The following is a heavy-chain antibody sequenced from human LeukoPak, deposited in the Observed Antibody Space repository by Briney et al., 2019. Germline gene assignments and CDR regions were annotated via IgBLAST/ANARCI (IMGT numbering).Heavy chain of an antibody. CDR1: GYTFSNYG. D-gene: IGHD3-3*01. CDR2: INAYNGNT. V-gene: IGHV1-18*01. CDR3: ARVRIFGVVATDY. J-gene: IGHJ4*02. Sequence: ASVKVSCKATGYTFSNYGISWVRQAPGQGLEWVGWINAYNGNTNSAQKVKGRVTMTTDTSTSTAHMELTNLRSDDTAVYYCARVRIFGVVATDYWGQGTLVTVSS.